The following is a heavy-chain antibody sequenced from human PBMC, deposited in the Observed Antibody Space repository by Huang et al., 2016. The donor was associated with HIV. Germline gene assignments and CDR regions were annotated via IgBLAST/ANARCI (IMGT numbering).Heavy chain of an antibody. CDR2: FDPEDGET. CDR3: TTFARGGINPIFDF. D-gene: IGHD3-10*01. CDR1: GYTRNELS. J-gene: IGHJ4*02. V-gene: IGHV1-24*01. Sequence: QVQLVQSGAEVKKPGASVKVSCKVSGYTRNELSMQWVRQPPGKGLGWMGGFDPEDGETIYAHNFQGSVTMTEDPSTDTAYMELSSLRPEDTAVYYCTTFARGGINPIFDFWGQGTLVTVSS.